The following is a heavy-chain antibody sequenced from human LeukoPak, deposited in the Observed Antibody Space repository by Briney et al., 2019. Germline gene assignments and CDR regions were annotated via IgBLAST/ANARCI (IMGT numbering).Heavy chain of an antibody. Sequence: SETLSLTCTVSGGSISSSSYYWGWIRQPPGKGLEWIGSIYYSGSTYYNPSLKSRVTISVDTSKNQFSLKLSSVTAADTAVYYCARQLGYCSSTSCYADKVDYWGQGTPVTVSS. V-gene: IGHV4-39*01. CDR1: GGSISSSSYY. J-gene: IGHJ4*02. CDR3: ARQLGYCSSTSCYADKVDY. D-gene: IGHD2-2*01. CDR2: IYYSGST.